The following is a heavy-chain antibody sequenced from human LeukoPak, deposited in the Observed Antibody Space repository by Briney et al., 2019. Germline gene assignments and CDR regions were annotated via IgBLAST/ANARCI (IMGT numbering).Heavy chain of an antibody. CDR1: GYTFTGYY. CDR3: ARASKPGVSNWFDP. J-gene: IGHJ5*02. Sequence: ASVKVSCKASGYTFTGYYMHWVRQAPGQGREWMGWINPNSGGTNYAQKFQGRVTMPRDTSTSTAYVELSRLKSDDTAVYYCARASKPGVSNWFDPWGQGTLVTVSS. CDR2: INPNSGGT. V-gene: IGHV1-2*02. D-gene: IGHD2-8*01.